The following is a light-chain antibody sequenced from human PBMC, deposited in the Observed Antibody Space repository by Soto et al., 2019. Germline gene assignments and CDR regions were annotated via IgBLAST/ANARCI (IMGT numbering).Light chain of an antibody. CDR1: QSVSSN. CDR2: GAS. V-gene: IGKV3D-15*01. Sequence: EIVMTQSPATLSVSPGERATLSCMASQSVSSNLAWYQQKPGQAPRLLIYGASSRATGIPDRFSGSGSGTDFTLTISRLEPEDFAVYYCQQYNNWPPITFGQGTRLEIK. CDR3: QQYNNWPPIT. J-gene: IGKJ5*01.